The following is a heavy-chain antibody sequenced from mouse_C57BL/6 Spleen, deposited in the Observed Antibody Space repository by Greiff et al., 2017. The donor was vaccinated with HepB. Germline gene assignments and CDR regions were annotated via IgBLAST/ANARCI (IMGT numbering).Heavy chain of an antibody. CDR1: GFSLTSYA. CDR3: ARIYDGYYEGAMDY. V-gene: IGHV2-9-1*01. CDR2: IWTGGGT. J-gene: IGHJ4*01. D-gene: IGHD2-3*01. Sequence: VKLQESGPGLVAPSQSLSITCTVSGFSLTSYAISWVRQPPGKGLEWLGVIWTGGGTNYNSALKSRLSISKDNSKSQVFLKMNSLQTDDTARYYCARIYDGYYEGAMDYWGQGTSVTVSS.